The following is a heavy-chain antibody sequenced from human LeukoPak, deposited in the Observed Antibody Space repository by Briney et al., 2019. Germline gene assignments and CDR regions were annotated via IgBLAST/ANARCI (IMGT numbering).Heavy chain of an antibody. CDR2: ISYDGSSK. Sequence: GGSLRLSCAASGFTFSSYGMHWVRQAPGKGLEWVAVISYDGSSKYYADSVKGRFTISRDNSKNTLYLQMNSLRAEDTAVYYCAKDVAHSSGWQRDYWGQGTLVTVSS. CDR3: AKDVAHSSGWQRDY. J-gene: IGHJ4*02. CDR1: GFTFSSYG. V-gene: IGHV3-30*18. D-gene: IGHD6-19*01.